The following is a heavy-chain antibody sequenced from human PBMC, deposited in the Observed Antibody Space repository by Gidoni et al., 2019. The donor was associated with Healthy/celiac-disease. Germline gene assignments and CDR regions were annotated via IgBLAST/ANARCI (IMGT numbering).Heavy chain of an antibody. V-gene: IGHV3-23*01. Sequence: EVQLLESGGGLVQPGGSLRLSCAASGFTFSSYAMSWVRQAPGKGLEWVSAISGSGGSTYYADSVKGRFTISRDNSKNTLYLQMNSLRAEDTAVYYCAKDRGSSSWSYYYYGMDVWGQGTTVTVSS. CDR1: GFTFSSYA. CDR2: ISGSGGST. J-gene: IGHJ6*02. CDR3: AKDRGSSSWSYYYYGMDV. D-gene: IGHD6-13*01.